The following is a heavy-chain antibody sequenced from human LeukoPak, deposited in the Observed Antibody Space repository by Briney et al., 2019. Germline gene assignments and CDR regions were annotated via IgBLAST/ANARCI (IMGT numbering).Heavy chain of an antibody. J-gene: IGHJ5*02. D-gene: IGHD2-2*01. CDR3: AGAVVVVPAAIIGNWFDP. V-gene: IGHV4-38-2*01. CDR2: IYHSGST. Sequence: SETLSLTCAVSGYSISSGYYWGWIRQPPGKGLEWIGSIYHSGSTYYNPFLKSRVTISVDTSKNQFSLKLSSVTAADTAVYYCAGAVVVVPAAIIGNWFDPWGQGTLVTVSS. CDR1: GYSISSGYY.